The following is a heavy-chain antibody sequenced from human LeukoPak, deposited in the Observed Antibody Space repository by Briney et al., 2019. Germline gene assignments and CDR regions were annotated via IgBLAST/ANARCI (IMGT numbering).Heavy chain of an antibody. CDR1: GFSFNSFA. Sequence: GGSLRLSCAASGFSFNSFAMSWVRQAPGKGLEWVSAISGSGGSTYYADSVKGRISISRDNSKNTLYLQMNSLRAEDTALYYCAKGGGYSYGYLHHWGQGTLVTVSS. J-gene: IGHJ4*02. D-gene: IGHD5-18*01. CDR2: ISGSGGST. V-gene: IGHV3-23*01. CDR3: AKGGGYSYGYLHH.